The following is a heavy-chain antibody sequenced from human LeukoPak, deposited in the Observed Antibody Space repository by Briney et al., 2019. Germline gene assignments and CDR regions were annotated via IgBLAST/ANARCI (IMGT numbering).Heavy chain of an antibody. J-gene: IGHJ4*02. CDR1: GYTFSSYD. Sequence: GASVKASCKASGYTFSSYDVNWVRQATGQGLEWMGWMNPNSGNTNYAQKLQGRVTMTTDTSTSTAYMELRSLRSDDTAVYYCAPLGSEAATGWGQGTLVTVSS. CDR2: MNPNSGNT. D-gene: IGHD3-16*01. CDR3: APLGSEAATG. V-gene: IGHV1-18*01.